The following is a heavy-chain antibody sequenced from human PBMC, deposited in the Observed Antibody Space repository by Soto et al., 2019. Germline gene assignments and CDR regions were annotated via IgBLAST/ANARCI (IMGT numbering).Heavy chain of an antibody. D-gene: IGHD5-12*01. CDR1: GYTFTRSG. CDR3: AREGVAPYYYYGMDV. Sequence: ASVKVSCKASGYTFTRSGISWVRQAPGQGLEWMGWISTYNGDTNYAQTFQGRVTMTTDTSTSTVHMEVRSLRSDDTAVYYCAREGVAPYYYYGMDVWGQGTRVTVSS. CDR2: ISTYNGDT. V-gene: IGHV1-18*01. J-gene: IGHJ6*02.